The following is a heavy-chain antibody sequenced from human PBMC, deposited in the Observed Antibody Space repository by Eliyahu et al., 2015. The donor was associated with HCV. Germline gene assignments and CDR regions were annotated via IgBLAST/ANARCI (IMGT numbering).Heavy chain of an antibody. CDR1: GGSISSYY. V-gene: IGHV4-59*01. J-gene: IGHJ6*02. D-gene: IGHD4-11*01. Sequence: QVQLQESGPGLVKPSETLSLTCTVSGGSISSYYWSWIRQPPGKGLEWIGYIYYSGSTNYNPSLKSRVTISVDTSKNQFSLKLSSVTAADTAVYYCARMDFSNSYYYGMDVWDQGTTVTVSS. CDR2: IYYSGST. CDR3: ARMDFSNSYYYGMDV.